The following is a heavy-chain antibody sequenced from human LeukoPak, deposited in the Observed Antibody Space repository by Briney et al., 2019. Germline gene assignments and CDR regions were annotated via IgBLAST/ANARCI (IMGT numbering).Heavy chain of an antibody. CDR3: ARDWGGEARPGYMDV. D-gene: IGHD6-6*01. Sequence: SETLSLTCTVSGASISSYYWSWIRQPAARALEWIGRIYVTGSTTYNPSLESRVTILVDTSKNQFSLKLSSVTAADTAVYFCARDWGGEARPGYMDVWGKGTTVTVSS. CDR1: GASISSYY. V-gene: IGHV4-4*07. CDR2: IYVTGST. J-gene: IGHJ6*03.